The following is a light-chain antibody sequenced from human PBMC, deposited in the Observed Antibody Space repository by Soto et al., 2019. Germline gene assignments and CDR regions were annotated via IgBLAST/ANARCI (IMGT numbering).Light chain of an antibody. Sequence: EIVMTQSPATLSVSPGDRATLSCRASQSVDNDLAWYQQKPGQPPRLLIYDASTRATGIPARFSGSQSGTEFTLTISSLLSEDFAVYFCQQYNNLPPDTFGQGTKLEIK. CDR1: QSVDND. CDR2: DAS. V-gene: IGKV3D-15*01. CDR3: QQYNNLPPDT. J-gene: IGKJ2*01.